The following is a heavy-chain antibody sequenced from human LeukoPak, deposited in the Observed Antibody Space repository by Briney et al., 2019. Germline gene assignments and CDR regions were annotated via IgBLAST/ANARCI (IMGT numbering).Heavy chain of an antibody. CDR2: ISASADTT. CDR3: AKKGMTTADFDS. V-gene: IGHV3-23*01. J-gene: IGHJ4*02. Sequence: GGSLRLSCVASGFTFRNFAMTWVRQAPGKGLEWVSVISASADTTYYADSVKGRFTISRDNSKDTLYLQMSSLRADDSALYYCAKKGMTTADFDSWGQGTLVTVSS. CDR1: GFTFRNFA. D-gene: IGHD1-1*01.